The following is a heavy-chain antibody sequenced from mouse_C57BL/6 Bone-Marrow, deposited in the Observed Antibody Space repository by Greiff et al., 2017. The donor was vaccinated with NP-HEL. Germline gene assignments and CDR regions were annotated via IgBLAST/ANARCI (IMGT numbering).Heavy chain of an antibody. V-gene: IGHV1-64*01. CDR3: AREKATIVTFDY. D-gene: IGHD2-5*01. CDR1: GYTFTSYW. Sequence: VQLQQPGAELVKPGASVKLSCKASGYTFTSYWMHWVKQRPGQGLEWIGMIHPNSGSTNYNEKFKSKATLTVDKSSSTAYMQLSSLTSEDSAVYYCAREKATIVTFDYWGQGTTLTVSS. J-gene: IGHJ2*01. CDR2: IHPNSGST.